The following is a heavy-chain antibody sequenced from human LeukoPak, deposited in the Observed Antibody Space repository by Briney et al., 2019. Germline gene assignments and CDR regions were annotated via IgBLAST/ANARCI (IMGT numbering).Heavy chain of an antibody. D-gene: IGHD3-22*01. Sequence: SETLSLTCTVSGGSISNKYWSWIRQPAGKGLEWIGRIYTSGDNNYNPSLKSRVTMSVDQSKNHLSLRLSSVTAADTAVYYCAREDSSAFDAFDVWGQGTMVTVSS. CDR3: AREDSSAFDAFDV. V-gene: IGHV4-4*07. CDR2: IYTSGDN. J-gene: IGHJ3*01. CDR1: GGSISNKY.